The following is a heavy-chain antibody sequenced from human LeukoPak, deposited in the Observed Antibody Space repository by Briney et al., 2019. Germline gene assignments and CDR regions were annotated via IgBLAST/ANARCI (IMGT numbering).Heavy chain of an antibody. J-gene: IGHJ4*02. CDR1: GGSFSGYY. D-gene: IGHD3-3*01. V-gene: IGHV4-34*01. CDR3: ARGYYDFWSGYYLNYFDY. Sequence: SETLSLTCAVYGGSFSGYYWSWIRQPPGKGLEWIGEINHSGSTNYNPSLKSRVTISVDTSKNQFSLKLSSVTAADTAVYYCARGYYDFWSGYYLNYFDYWGQGTLVTVSS. CDR2: INHSGST.